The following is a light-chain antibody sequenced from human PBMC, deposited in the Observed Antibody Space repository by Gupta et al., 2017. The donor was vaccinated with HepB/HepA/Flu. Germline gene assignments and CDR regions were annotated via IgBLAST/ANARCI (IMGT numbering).Light chain of an antibody. CDR3: QQTDTTPIT. J-gene: IGKJ5*01. CDR2: TTS. CDR1: QSINTF. Sequence: DTQMTQSPSSLSASVGDTVTITCRASQSINTFLHWYQQRPGRAPKLLISTTSTLQSGVPSRFSGSGSGTDFTLTISRLQPEDFATYYCQQTDTTPITFGQGTRMEIK. V-gene: IGKV1-39*01.